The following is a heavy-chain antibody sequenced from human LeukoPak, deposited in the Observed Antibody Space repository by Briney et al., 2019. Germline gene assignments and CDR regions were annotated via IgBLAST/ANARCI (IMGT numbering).Heavy chain of an antibody. V-gene: IGHV4-4*07. CDR1: GGSISSYY. CDR2: IYHSGST. J-gene: IGHJ4*02. CDR3: ARFSSGYFHVDY. Sequence: PSETLSLTCTVSGGSISSYYWSWIRQPAGKGLEWIGSIYHSGSTYYNPSLKSRVTISVDTSKNQFSLKLSSVTAADTAVYYCARFSSGYFHVDYWGQGTLVTVSS. D-gene: IGHD3-22*01.